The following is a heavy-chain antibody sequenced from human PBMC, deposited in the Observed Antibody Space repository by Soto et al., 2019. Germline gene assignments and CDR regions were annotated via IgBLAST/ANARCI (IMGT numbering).Heavy chain of an antibody. D-gene: IGHD4-17*01. CDR3: VKDRFYGDTYFDY. CDR2: VSAGGDNT. J-gene: IGHJ4*02. V-gene: IGHV3-23*01. CDR1: GFTFANYA. Sequence: GGSLRLSCTASGFTFANYAMHWVRQAPGKGLEWVSRVSAGGDNTDYADAVKGRFTISRDNSKNTLYLQMNSLRADDTALYFCVKDRFYGDTYFDYWGQGTQVTVSS.